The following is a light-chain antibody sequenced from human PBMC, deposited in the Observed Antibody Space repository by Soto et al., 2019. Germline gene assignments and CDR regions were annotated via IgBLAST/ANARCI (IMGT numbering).Light chain of an antibody. V-gene: IGKV3-15*01. Sequence: EIVMTQSPATLSVSPVERATLSGRASQSISSNLAWYQQKPGQAPRLLMYGASTRATGIPARFSGSGSGTEFTLTISSLQSEDFAVYYCQQYDKWPRTFGQGTKVDI. CDR1: QSISSN. CDR2: GAS. J-gene: IGKJ1*01. CDR3: QQYDKWPRT.